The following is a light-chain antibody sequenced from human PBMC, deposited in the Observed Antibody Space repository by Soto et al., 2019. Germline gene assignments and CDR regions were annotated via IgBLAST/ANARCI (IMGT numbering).Light chain of an antibody. J-gene: IGKJ1*01. CDR3: KHYNSYSET. CDR2: KAS. V-gene: IGKV1-5*03. Sequence: SASVGDRVTITCRASQTISSWLAWYQQKPGKAPKLLVYKASTLKSGVQSRFSGSGSGTEFTLTIRSLQPDDFATYYCKHYNSYSETFGQGTKVDI. CDR1: QTISSW.